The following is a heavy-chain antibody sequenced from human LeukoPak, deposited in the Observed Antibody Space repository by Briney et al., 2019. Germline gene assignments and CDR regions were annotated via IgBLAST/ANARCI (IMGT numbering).Heavy chain of an antibody. V-gene: IGHV3-74*01. Sequence: QPGGSLRLSCAASGFTFSSYWMHWVRQAPGKGLVWVSRINSDGSSTSYADSVKGRFTISRDNAKNTLYLQMNSLRAEDTAVYYCARDNEQLWGLGAFDYWGQGTLVTVSS. J-gene: IGHJ4*02. CDR2: INSDGSST. CDR3: ARDNEQLWGLGAFDY. D-gene: IGHD6-13*01. CDR1: GFTFSSYW.